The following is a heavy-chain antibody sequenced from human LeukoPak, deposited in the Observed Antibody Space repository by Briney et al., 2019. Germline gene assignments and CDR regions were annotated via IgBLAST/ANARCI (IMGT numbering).Heavy chain of an antibody. CDR3: ARNSAARRRGWFDP. D-gene: IGHD6-6*01. Sequence: SETLSLICAVYGGSFSGYYWSWIRQPPGKGLEWIGEINHSGSTNHNPSLKSRVTISVDTSKNQFSLKLSSVTAADTAVYYCARNSAARRRGWFDPWGQGTLVTVSS. CDR1: GGSFSGYY. V-gene: IGHV4-34*01. CDR2: INHSGST. J-gene: IGHJ5*02.